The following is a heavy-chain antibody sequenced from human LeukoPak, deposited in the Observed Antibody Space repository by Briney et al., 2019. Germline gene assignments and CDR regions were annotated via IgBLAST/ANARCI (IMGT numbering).Heavy chain of an antibody. J-gene: IGHJ4*02. D-gene: IGHD5-24*01. CDR2: LSDSGAST. CDR1: GFTFTNHA. CDR3: ARTPNRDGYSHIDF. V-gene: IGHV3-23*01. Sequence: GGSLRLSCAASGFTFTNHAMAWVRLAPGKGLEWVSTLSDSGASTYYADSAKGGFTISRDNSRNTMYLQMDSLRADDTGVYFCARTPNRDGYSHIDFWGQGALVTVSS.